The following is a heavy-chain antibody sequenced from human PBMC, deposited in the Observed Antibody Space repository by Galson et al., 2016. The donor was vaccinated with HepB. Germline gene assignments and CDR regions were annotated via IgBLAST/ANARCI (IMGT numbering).Heavy chain of an antibody. CDR3: AGEGRGAESNTIDS. D-gene: IGHD4/OR15-4a*01. CDR2: ISHSSSYI. Sequence: SLRLSCAASGFTFSDYYMSWIRQAPGKGLEWISYISHSSSYIIYADSVKGRFTISRDDAKNSLYLQMNSLRAEDTAVYYCAGEGRGAESNTIDSWGQGTLVTVSS. CDR1: GFTFSDYY. V-gene: IGHV3-11*06. J-gene: IGHJ4*02.